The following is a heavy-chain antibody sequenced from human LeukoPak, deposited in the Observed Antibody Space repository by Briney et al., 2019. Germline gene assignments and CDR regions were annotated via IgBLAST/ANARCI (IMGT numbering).Heavy chain of an antibody. D-gene: IGHD3-3*01. V-gene: IGHV1-18*01. CDR1: GYTFTSYG. CDR3: ALGYYDFWSGYLRAFDI. J-gene: IGHJ3*02. Sequence: ASVKVSCKASGYTFTSYGISWVRQTPGQGLEWMGWISAYNGNTNYAQKLPGRVTMTTDTSTSTAYMELRSLRSDDTAVYYCALGYYDFWSGYLRAFDIWGQGTMVTVSS. CDR2: ISAYNGNT.